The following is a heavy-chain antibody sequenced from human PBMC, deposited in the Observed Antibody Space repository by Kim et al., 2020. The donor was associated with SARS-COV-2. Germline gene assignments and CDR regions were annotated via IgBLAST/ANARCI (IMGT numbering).Heavy chain of an antibody. J-gene: IGHJ4*02. D-gene: IGHD6-6*01. Sequence: GGSLRLSCAASGFTFDDYGMSWVRQAPGKGLEWVSGINWNGGSTGYADSVKGRFTISRDNAKNSLYLQMNSLRAEDTALYHCARVRVAARQYYFDYWGQGTLVTVSS. V-gene: IGHV3-20*01. CDR3: ARVRVAARQYYFDY. CDR2: INWNGGST. CDR1: GFTFDDYG.